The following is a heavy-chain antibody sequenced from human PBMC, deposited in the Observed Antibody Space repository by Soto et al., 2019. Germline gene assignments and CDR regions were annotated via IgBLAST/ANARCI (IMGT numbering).Heavy chain of an antibody. CDR2: IIPIFGTA. J-gene: IGHJ4*02. CDR1: GGTFSSYA. V-gene: IGHV1-69*13. D-gene: IGHD3-22*01. Sequence: SVKVSCKASGGTFSSYAISWVRQAPGQGLEWMGGIIPIFGTANYAQKFQGRVTITADESTSTAYMELSSLRSEDTAVYYCARDPPYYYDSSGLGGPWGQGALVTVSS. CDR3: ARDPPYYYDSSGLGGP.